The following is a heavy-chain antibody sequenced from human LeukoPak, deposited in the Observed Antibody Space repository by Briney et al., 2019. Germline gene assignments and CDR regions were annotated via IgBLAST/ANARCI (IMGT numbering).Heavy chain of an antibody. CDR2: IWYDGSNK. D-gene: IGHD2-2*01. V-gene: IGHV3-33*06. J-gene: IGHJ4*02. CDR1: GFTFSSYG. Sequence: PGGSLRLSCAASGFTFSSYGMHWVRQAPGKGLEWVAVIWYDGSNKYYADSVKGRFTISRDNSKNTLYLQMNSLRAEDTAVYYCAKARWEIIIVPSSYYFDYWGQGTLVTVSS. CDR3: AKARWEIIIVPSSYYFDY.